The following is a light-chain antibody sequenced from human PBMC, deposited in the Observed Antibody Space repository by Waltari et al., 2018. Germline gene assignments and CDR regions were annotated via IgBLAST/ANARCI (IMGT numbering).Light chain of an antibody. CDR3: QQYYSTPLT. V-gene: IGKV4-1*01. CDR1: ESVLYSSNNKNH. CDR2: WAS. Sequence: DIVMTQSPESLAVSLGERATINCKSSESVLYSSNNKNHLAWYQQKPGQPPKLVLYWASTRESGVPDRFSGSGSETDFTLTVTSLQAEDVAVYYCQQYYSTPLTFGGGTKVEIK. J-gene: IGKJ4*01.